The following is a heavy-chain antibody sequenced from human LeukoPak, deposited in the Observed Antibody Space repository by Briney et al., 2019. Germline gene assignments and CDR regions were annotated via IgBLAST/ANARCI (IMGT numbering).Heavy chain of an antibody. D-gene: IGHD1-26*01. V-gene: IGHV3-23*01. CDR3: AKDEWESYLNYFDY. Sequence: GGSLRLSCAASGFTFSSYAMSWVRQAPGKGLEWVSAINGSGGSTYYADSVKGRFTISRDNSKNTLYLQMNSLRAEDTAVYYCAKDEWESYLNYFDYWGQGTLVTVSS. CDR1: GFTFSSYA. J-gene: IGHJ4*02. CDR2: INGSGGST.